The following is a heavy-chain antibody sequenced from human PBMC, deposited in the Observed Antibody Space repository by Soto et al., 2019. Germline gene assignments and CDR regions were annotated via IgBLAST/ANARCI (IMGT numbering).Heavy chain of an antibody. CDR1: GGSISSSSYY. CDR2: IYYSGST. J-gene: IGHJ4*02. D-gene: IGHD3-22*01. Sequence: SETLSLTCTVSGGSISSSSYYWGWIRQPPGKGLEWIGSIYYSGSTYYNPSLKSRVTISVDTSKNQFSLKLSSVTAADTAVYYCAREASGYYDGYDYWGQGTLVTVSS. CDR3: AREASGYYDGYDY. V-gene: IGHV4-39*02.